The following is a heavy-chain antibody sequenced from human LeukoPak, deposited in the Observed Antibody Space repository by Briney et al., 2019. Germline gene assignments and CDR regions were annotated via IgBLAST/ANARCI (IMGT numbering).Heavy chain of an antibody. CDR2: ISAYNGNT. D-gene: IGHD3-3*01. CDR1: GYTFTSYG. Sequence: GASVKVSCKASGYTFTSYGISWVRQAPGQGLEWMGWISAYNGNTNYAQKLQGRVTMTTDTSTSTAYMELRSLRSDDTAVYYCAREGSSADVEGFYYFDYWGQGTLVTVSS. J-gene: IGHJ4*02. CDR3: AREGSSADVEGFYYFDY. V-gene: IGHV1-18*01.